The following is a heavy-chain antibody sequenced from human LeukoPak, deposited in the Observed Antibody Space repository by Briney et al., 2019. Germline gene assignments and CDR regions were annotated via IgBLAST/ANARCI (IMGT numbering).Heavy chain of an antibody. D-gene: IGHD3-3*01. V-gene: IGHV3-21*01. CDR1: GFTFSSYS. Sequence: GGSLRLSCVASGFTFSSYSMNWVRQAPGKGLEWVSSISSSSSYIYYADSVKGRFTISRDNAKNSLYLQMNSLRAEDTAVYYCARDRYYDPSYYYYYGMDVWGQGTTVTVSS. CDR3: ARDRYYDPSYYYYYGMDV. J-gene: IGHJ6*02. CDR2: ISSSSSYI.